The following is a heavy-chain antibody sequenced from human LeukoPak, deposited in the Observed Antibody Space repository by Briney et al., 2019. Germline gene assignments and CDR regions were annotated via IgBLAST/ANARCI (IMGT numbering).Heavy chain of an antibody. J-gene: IGHJ4*02. CDR3: ARKSEWELLDY. V-gene: IGHV1-46*01. D-gene: IGHD1-26*01. Sequence: ASVKVSCKASGYTFTSYYMHWVRQAPGQGLEWMGIINPSGGSTSYAQKFQGRVTMTRDMSTSTAYMELRSLRSDDTAVYYCARKSEWELLDYWGQGTLVTVSS. CDR2: INPSGGST. CDR1: GYTFTSYY.